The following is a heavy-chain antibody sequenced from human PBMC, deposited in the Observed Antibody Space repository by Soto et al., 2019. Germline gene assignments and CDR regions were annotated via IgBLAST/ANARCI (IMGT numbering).Heavy chain of an antibody. V-gene: IGHV4-39*01. CDR1: GGSIGSSSYY. D-gene: IGHD6-19*01. J-gene: IGHJ4*02. CDR2: IYDRGST. Sequence: SETLSLTCPVSGGSIGSSSYYWGWIRQPPGKGLEWIGSIYDRGSTYSNPSLKSRLTTSLDTSKNQFSLKLTSVTAADTAVYYCARHGYTSGRTYFDYWGQGTLVTV. CDR3: ARHGYTSGRTYFDY.